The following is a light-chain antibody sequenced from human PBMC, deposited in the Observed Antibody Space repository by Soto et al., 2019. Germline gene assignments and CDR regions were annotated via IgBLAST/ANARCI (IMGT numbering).Light chain of an antibody. CDR2: GAS. CDR1: QSVSSN. J-gene: IGKJ1*01. V-gene: IGKV3-15*01. CDR3: QRYNNWPVT. Sequence: EIVMTQSPATLSVSPGERATLSCRASQSVSSNLAWYQQKPGQAPRLLIYGASTRATGIPARFSGSGSGTEFTLTISSLQSEDFAVYYCQRYNNWPVTFGQGTK.